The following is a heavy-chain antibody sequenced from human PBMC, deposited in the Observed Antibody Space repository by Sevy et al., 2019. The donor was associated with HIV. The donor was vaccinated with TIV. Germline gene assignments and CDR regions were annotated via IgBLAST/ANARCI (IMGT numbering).Heavy chain of an antibody. CDR3: ARSPPVVVVPGATSWFDP. V-gene: IGHV4-34*01. D-gene: IGHD2-2*01. J-gene: IGHJ5*02. CDR2: INESGIT. Sequence: SETLSLTCAVHDGSFSGYYWNWIRQLPGKGLEWIGEINESGITYYNPSLKSLVTISVDTSKKQFSLKLNSVTAVDSAVYFCARSPPVVVVPGATSWFDPWGQGTLVTVSS. CDR1: DGSFSGYY.